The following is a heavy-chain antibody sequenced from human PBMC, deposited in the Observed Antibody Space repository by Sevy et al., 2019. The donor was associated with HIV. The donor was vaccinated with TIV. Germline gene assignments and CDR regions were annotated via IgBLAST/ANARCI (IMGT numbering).Heavy chain of an antibody. CDR3: VRDDRDGYFDY. Sequence: ASVKVSCKASGYTFTGYYMHWVRQAPGQGLEWMGGINPDSGGPNSAPKFQGRVTLTRDTSISTAYMELSRLKSDDTAVYYCVRDDRDGYFDYWGQGTLVTVSS. CDR1: GYTFTGYY. J-gene: IGHJ4*02. V-gene: IGHV1-2*02. CDR2: INPDSGGP.